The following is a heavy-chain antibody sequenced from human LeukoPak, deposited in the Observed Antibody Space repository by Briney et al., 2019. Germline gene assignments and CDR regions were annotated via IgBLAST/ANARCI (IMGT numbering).Heavy chain of an antibody. V-gene: IGHV1-69*13. D-gene: IGHD3-22*01. CDR2: ITAIFRTA. CDR3: ARHSGYHSTMYLDY. CDR1: GGTFNSHA. Sequence: SVKVSCKTSGGTFNSHAISWVRQAPGQGLEWMGGITAIFRTANYAQKFQGRVTITADEFMSTVYMELSSLRSEDTAVYYCARHSGYHSTMYLDYWGQGTLVTVPS. J-gene: IGHJ4*02.